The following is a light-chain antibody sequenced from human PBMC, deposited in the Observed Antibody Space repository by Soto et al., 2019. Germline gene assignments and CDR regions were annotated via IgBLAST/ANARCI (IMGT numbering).Light chain of an antibody. CDR1: QAIDNY. J-gene: IGKJ1*01. Sequence: DIQMTQSPSSLSASVGDRVTITCRASQAIDNYLAWYQQKPGKVPNLLIYGASTLQSGVPSRFSGSGSGTDFTLTISSLXXXXXXXXXCQRYNSALATFGQGTKVXX. CDR3: QRYNSALAT. V-gene: IGKV1-27*01. CDR2: GAS.